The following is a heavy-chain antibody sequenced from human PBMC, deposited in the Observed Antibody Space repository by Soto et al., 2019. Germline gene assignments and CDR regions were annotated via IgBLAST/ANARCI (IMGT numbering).Heavy chain of an antibody. Sequence: PGGSLRLSCAASGFTFSSYAMSWVRQAPGKGLEWVSAISGSGGSTYYADSVKGRFTISRDNSKNTLYLQMNSLRAEDTAVYYSAKEQVIDDFGGNWNAYYYYGMDVWGQGTTVTVS. J-gene: IGHJ6*02. V-gene: IGHV3-23*01. D-gene: IGHD1-20*01. CDR1: GFTFSSYA. CDR2: ISGSGGST. CDR3: AKEQVIDDFGGNWNAYYYYGMDV.